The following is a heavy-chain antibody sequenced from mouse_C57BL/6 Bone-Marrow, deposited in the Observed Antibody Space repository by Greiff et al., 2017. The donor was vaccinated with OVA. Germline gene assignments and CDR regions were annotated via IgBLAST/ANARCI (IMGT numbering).Heavy chain of an antibody. CDR2: ISSGSSTI. Sequence: EVKLEESGGGLVKPGGSLKLSCAASGFTFSDYGMHWVRQAPEKGLEWVAYISSGSSTIYYADTVKGRFTISRDNAKNTLFLQMTSLRSEDTAMYYCARDFITTVISPWYFDVWGTGTTVTVSS. CDR1: GFTFSDYG. V-gene: IGHV5-17*01. J-gene: IGHJ1*03. CDR3: ARDFITTVISPWYFDV. D-gene: IGHD1-1*01.